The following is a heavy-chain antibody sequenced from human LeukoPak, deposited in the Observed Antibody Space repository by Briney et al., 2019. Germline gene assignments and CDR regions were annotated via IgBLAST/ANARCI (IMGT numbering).Heavy chain of an antibody. Sequence: GGSLRLSCTASGFTFRSYTMNWVRQAPGKGLEWVSTISGGGTTTYYAESVKGRFTISRDNSKNTLYLQMNSLRAEDTAVYYCAEWEYYFDYWGQGTLVTVSS. CDR1: GFTFRSYT. D-gene: IGHD1-26*01. J-gene: IGHJ4*02. CDR2: ISGGGTTT. V-gene: IGHV3-23*01. CDR3: AEWEYYFDY.